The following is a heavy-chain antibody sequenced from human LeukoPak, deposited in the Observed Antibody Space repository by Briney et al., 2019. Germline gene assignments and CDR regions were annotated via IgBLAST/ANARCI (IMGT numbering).Heavy chain of an antibody. CDR2: IWHDGSNK. J-gene: IGHJ4*02. V-gene: IGHV3-33*01. D-gene: IGHD2-2*01. Sequence: GGSLRLSCEASGFIFGNYGMHWVRQAPGKGLEWVAFIWHDGSNKYYADSVKGRFTISRDNSKNTLYVQMNSLRAEDTAIYYCARDRTSRENDEKFDYWGQGSLVTVSS. CDR1: GFIFGNYG. CDR3: ARDRTSRENDEKFDY.